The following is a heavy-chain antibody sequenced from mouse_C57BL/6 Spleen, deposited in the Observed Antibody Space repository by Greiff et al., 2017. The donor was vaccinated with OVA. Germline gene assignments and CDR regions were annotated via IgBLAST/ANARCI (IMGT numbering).Heavy chain of an antibody. J-gene: IGHJ2*01. V-gene: IGHV1-50*01. D-gene: IGHD2-1*01. Sequence: QVQLQQPGAELVKPGASVKLSCKASGYTFTSYWMQWVKQRPGQGLEWIGEIDPSDSYTNYNQKFKGKATLTVDTSSSTAYMQLSSLTSEDSAVYYCARKRNMGNYLTDYWGQGTTLTVSS. CDR2: IDPSDSYT. CDR1: GYTFTSYW. CDR3: ARKRNMGNYLTDY.